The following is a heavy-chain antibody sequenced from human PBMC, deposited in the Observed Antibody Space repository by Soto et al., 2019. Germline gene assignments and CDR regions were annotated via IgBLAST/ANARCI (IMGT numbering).Heavy chain of an antibody. D-gene: IGHD1-26*01. J-gene: IGHJ2*01. CDR2: MNPNSGNT. V-gene: IGHV1-8*01. CDR1: GYTFTSYD. CDR3: VVWDRYSPYWAFDL. Sequence: QVQLVQSGAEVKKPGASVKVSCKASGYTFTSYDINWVRQATGQGLEWMGWMNPNSGNTGYAQKFQGRVTMTRNTSIVTAYMELSSLRSEDTAVYYCVVWDRYSPYWAFDLWGRGTLVTVSS.